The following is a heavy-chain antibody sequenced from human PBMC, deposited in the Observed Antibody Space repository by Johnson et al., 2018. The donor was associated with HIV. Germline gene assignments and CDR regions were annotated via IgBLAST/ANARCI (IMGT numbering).Heavy chain of an antibody. V-gene: IGHV3-66*02. CDR1: GFTFSNAW. Sequence: VQLVESGGGVVQPGGSLRLSCAAPGFTFSNAWMSWVRQAPGMGLEWVSVIYSGGSTYYEDSVKGRFTISRDNSKNTLYLQINSLRPQDTAVYYCARTRQGAFDIWGQGTMVTVSA. CDR3: ARTRQGAFDI. CDR2: IYSGGST. J-gene: IGHJ3*02.